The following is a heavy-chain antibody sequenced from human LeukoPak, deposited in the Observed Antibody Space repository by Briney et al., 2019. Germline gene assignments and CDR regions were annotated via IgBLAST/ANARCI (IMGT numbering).Heavy chain of an antibody. D-gene: IGHD6-13*01. V-gene: IGHV3-7*01. Sequence: GGSLRLSCAASGFTFSDYWMHWVRQAPGRGLEWVANIKQDGSERYYVDSVKGRFTITRDNANNSLSLQMNSLRVEDTAVYYCVRAIAAAASYWGQGTLVTVSS. CDR3: VRAIAAAASY. CDR2: IKQDGSER. J-gene: IGHJ4*02. CDR1: GFTFSDYW.